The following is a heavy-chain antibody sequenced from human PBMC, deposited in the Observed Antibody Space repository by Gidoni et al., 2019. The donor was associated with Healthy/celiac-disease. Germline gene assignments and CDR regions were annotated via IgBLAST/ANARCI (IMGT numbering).Heavy chain of an antibody. Sequence: QVQLQQWGAGLLKPSETLSLTCAVYGGSFSCYYWSWIRQPPGKGLEWIGEINHSGSTNYNPSLKSRVTISVDTAKNQFSLKLSSVTAADTAVYYCARESPYYDYVWGSYRDYWGQGTQVTVSS. V-gene: IGHV4-34*01. CDR3: ARESPYYDYVWGSYRDY. CDR1: GGSFSCYY. D-gene: IGHD3-16*02. J-gene: IGHJ4*02. CDR2: INHSGST.